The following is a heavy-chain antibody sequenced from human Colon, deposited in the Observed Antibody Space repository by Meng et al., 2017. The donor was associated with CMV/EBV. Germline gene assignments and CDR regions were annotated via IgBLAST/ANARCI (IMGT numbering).Heavy chain of an antibody. CDR2: INPNSGGT. CDR1: GYSFTGFH. J-gene: IGHJ4*02. Sequence: ASVKVSCKTSGYSFTGFHMHWVRQAPGQGLEWMGWINPNSGGTMYAQKFQGRVTMTRDSSISTAYMELRRLGSDDTAVYYCASLRFPYCTTSTCYNSGDYWGQGTLVTVSS. D-gene: IGHD2-2*02. V-gene: IGHV1-2*02. CDR3: ASLRFPYCTTSTCYNSGDY.